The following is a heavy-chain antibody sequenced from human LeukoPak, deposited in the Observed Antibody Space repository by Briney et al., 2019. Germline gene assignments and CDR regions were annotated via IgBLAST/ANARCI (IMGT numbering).Heavy chain of an antibody. D-gene: IGHD4/OR15-4a*01. V-gene: IGHV4-59*08. CDR1: GCSISSYY. Sequence: SSETLSLTCTVSGCSISSYYWSWIRQPPGKGLEWIGYIYYSGSTNYNPSLKSRVTITVDTFKNQFSLKRSSVTAADTAVYYCASGGLWGDYWGQGTLVTVSS. J-gene: IGHJ4*02. CDR3: ASGGLWGDY. CDR2: IYYSGST.